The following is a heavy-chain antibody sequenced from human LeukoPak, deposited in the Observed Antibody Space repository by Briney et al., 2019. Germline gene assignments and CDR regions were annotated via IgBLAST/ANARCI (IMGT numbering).Heavy chain of an antibody. CDR2: IIPFLGEV. Sequence: SVKVSCKAFGATLNIGHAFIWARQAPGQVLQWMGRIIPFLGEVNYAQNFQGIVSFTADKSTSTIYMEMKSLRLDDTAIYYCSPCGHAYDWFGPWGQGTLVTVSS. CDR1: GATLNIGHA. J-gene: IGHJ5*02. V-gene: IGHV1-69*04. CDR3: SPCGHAYDWFGP. D-gene: IGHD5-12*01.